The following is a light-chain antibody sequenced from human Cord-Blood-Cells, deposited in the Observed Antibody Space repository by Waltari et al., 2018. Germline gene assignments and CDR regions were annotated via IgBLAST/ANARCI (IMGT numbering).Light chain of an antibody. CDR2: GAS. CDR1: QSVSSN. J-gene: IGKJ2*01. CDR3: QQYKNWPQT. Sequence: EIVMSHSPATMSVSPGVRATLSCRASQSVSSNLAWYQQKPGRTPRLRSHGASTRATGNPARSSGNRSETEFTVTISRLQSEDYAVYYVQQYKNWPQTFHRRTRLEIK. V-gene: IGKV3-15*01.